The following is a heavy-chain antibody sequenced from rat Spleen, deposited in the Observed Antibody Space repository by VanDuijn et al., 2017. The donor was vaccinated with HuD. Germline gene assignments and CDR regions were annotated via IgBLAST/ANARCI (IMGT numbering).Heavy chain of an antibody. V-gene: IGHV2S12*01. CDR3: IRESLPGYNSHWFVY. D-gene: IGHD1-4*01. J-gene: IGHJ3*01. CDR1: GFSLTSNG. CDR2: ISSGGST. Sequence: QVHLKESGPGLVQSSQTLSLTCTVSGFSLTSNGVSWVRQTPGKGLEWIAAISSGGSTYYNSALKSRLSISRDTSKSQVFLKMNSLQTEDTAIYFCIRESLPGYNSHWFVYWGQGTLVTVSS.